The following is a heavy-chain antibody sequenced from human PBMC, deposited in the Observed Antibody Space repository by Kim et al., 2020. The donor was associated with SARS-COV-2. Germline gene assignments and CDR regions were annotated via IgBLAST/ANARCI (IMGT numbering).Heavy chain of an antibody. J-gene: IGHJ4*02. V-gene: IGHV1-24*01. D-gene: IGHD1-26*01. CDR3: ATAPAWELRFDY. CDR1: GYTLTELS. Sequence: ASVKVSCKVSGYTLTELSMHWVRQAPGKGLEWMGGFDPEDGETIYAQKFQGRVTMTEDTSTDTAYMELSSLRSEDTAVYYCATAPAWELRFDYWGQGTLVTVSS. CDR2: FDPEDGET.